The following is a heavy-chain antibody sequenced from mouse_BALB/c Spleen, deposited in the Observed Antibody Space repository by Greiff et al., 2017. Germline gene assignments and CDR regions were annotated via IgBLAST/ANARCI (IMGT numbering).Heavy chain of an antibody. Sequence: VQLQESGAELAKPGASVKMSCKASGYTFTSYWMHWVNQRPGQGLEWIGYINPSTGYTEYNQKFKDKATLTADKSSSTAYMQLSSLTSEDSAVYYCARREVWFAYWGQGTLVTVSA. CDR1: GYTFTSYW. V-gene: IGHV1-7*01. J-gene: IGHJ3*01. CDR3: ARREVWFAY. CDR2: INPSTGYT.